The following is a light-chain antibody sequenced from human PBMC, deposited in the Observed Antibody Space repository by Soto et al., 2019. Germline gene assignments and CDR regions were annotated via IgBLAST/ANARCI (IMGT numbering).Light chain of an antibody. CDR3: SSYTSSSTLV. CDR2: EVT. V-gene: IGLV2-14*01. J-gene: IGLJ1*01. CDR1: SSDIGAYNY. Sequence: QSALTQPASVSGSPGQSITISCTGTSSDIGAYNYVSWFQQHPDKAPKLMIYEVTNRPSGVSNRFSGSKSGNEASLTISGLQAEDEAYYYCSSYTSSSTLVFGTGTKVTVL.